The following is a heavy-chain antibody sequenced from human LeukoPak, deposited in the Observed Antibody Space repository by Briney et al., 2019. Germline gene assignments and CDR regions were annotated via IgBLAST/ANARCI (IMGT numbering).Heavy chain of an antibody. CDR1: GYSFTSYW. CDR2: IYPGDSDT. CDR3: ARRASSFYYYMDV. Sequence: GESLKISCKGSGYSFTSYWISWVRQMPGKGLEWMGIIYPGDSDTRYSPSFQGQVTISADKSISTAYLQWSSLKASDTAMYYCARRASSFYYYMDVWGKGTTVTVSS. J-gene: IGHJ6*03. D-gene: IGHD2-15*01. V-gene: IGHV5-51*01.